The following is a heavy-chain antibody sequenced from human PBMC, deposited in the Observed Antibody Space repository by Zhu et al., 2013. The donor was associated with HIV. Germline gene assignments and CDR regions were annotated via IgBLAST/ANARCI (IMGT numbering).Heavy chain of an antibody. J-gene: IGHJ4*02. CDR3: ARNRASRGKIRYSGSYYEAGSYDY. V-gene: IGHV1-18*01. CDR2: ISAYNGNT. Sequence: QVQLVQSGAEVKKPGASVKVSCKASGYTFTSYGISWVRQAPGQGLEWMGWISAYNGNTNYAQKLQGRVTMTTDTSTSTAYMELRSLRSDDTAVYYCARNRASRGKIRYSGSYYEAGSYDYWGQGTLVTVSS. CDR1: GYTFTSYG. D-gene: IGHD1-26*01.